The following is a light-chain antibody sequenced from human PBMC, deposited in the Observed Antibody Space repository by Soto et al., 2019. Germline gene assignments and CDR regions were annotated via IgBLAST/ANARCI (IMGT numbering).Light chain of an antibody. J-gene: IGLJ2*01. CDR1: NIGSYS. CDR3: QVWDSRSDHVV. CDR2: DDS. V-gene: IGLV3-21*02. Sequence: SYELSQPPSVSVAPGQTARISCGGDNIGSYSVHWYQQRPGQAPVLVVYDDSGRPSGIPERVSGSNSGNTATLTISRVEAGDEADYYCQVWDSRSDHVVFGGGTQLTVL.